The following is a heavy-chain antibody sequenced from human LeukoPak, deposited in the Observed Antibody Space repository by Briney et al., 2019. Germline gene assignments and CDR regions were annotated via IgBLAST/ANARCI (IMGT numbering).Heavy chain of an antibody. CDR3: ARRGYYYDSSGYYYVLWYFDY. J-gene: IGHJ4*02. V-gene: IGHV4-34*01. D-gene: IGHD3-22*01. CDR2: INHSGST. Sequence: PSETLSLTCAVYGGSFSGYYWSWIRQPPGKGLEWIGEINHSGSTNYNPSLKSRVTISVDTSKNQFSLKLSSVTAADTAVYYCARRGYYYDSSGYYYVLWYFDYWGQGTLVTVSS. CDR1: GGSFSGYY.